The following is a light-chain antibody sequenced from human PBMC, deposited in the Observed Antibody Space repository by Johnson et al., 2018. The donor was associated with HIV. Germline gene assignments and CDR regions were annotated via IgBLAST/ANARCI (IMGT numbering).Light chain of an antibody. CDR2: DNN. J-gene: IGLJ1*01. Sequence: QSLLTQPPSVSAAPGQKVTISCSGSSSNIGNNYVSWYQQLPGTAPKLLIYDNNKRPSGIPDRFSGSKSGTSATLGITGLQTGEEADYYCGTWDSSLSVSYVFGTGTKVTVL. CDR3: GTWDSSLSVSYV. CDR1: SSNIGNNY. V-gene: IGLV1-51*01.